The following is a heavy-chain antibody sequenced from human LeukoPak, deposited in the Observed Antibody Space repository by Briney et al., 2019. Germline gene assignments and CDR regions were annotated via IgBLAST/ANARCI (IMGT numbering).Heavy chain of an antibody. J-gene: IGHJ4*02. CDR3: AKVPWGYYYDSSGLLQSGY. CDR1: GGSISSYY. D-gene: IGHD3-22*01. CDR2: IYTSGST. V-gene: IGHV4-4*07. Sequence: SETLSLTCTVSGGSISSYYWSWIRRPAGKGLEWIGRIYTSGSTNYNPSLKSRVTMSVDTSKNQFSLKLSSVTAADTAVYYCAKVPWGYYYDSSGLLQSGYWGQGTLVTVSS.